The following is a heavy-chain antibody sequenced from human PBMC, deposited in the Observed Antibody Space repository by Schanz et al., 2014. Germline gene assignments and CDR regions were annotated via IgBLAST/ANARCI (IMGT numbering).Heavy chain of an antibody. CDR3: ARGFDFWDR. V-gene: IGHV3-21*04. Sequence: EVQLVESGGGLVKPGGSLRLSCAASGFTFSNYSMNWVRQAPGKGLEWVSSISSTSSYIFYADSVKGRFTISRDNAKNSLYLQMNSLRSDDTAVYYCARGFDFWDRWGQGTLVIVSS. CDR1: GFTFSNYS. D-gene: IGHD3-3*01. J-gene: IGHJ4*02. CDR2: ISSTSSYI.